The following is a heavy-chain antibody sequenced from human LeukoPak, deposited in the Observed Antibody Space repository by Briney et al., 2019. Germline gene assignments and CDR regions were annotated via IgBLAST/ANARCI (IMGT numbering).Heavy chain of an antibody. J-gene: IGHJ4*02. D-gene: IGHD6-13*01. V-gene: IGHV3-33*01. Sequence: GGSLRLSCAASGFTFSSYGMHWVRQAPGKGLEWVAVIWYDGSKKYYVDSVKGRFTVSRDNSKNTLYLQMNSLRAEDTAVYYCARDLSSRAPYYFDYWGQGTLVTVSS. CDR3: ARDLSSRAPYYFDY. CDR1: GFTFSSYG. CDR2: IWYDGSKK.